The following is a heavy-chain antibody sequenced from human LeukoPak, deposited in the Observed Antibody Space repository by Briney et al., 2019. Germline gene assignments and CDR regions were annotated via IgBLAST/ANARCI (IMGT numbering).Heavy chain of an antibody. D-gene: IGHD6-13*01. Sequence: SETLSLTCAVYGGSFSGYYWSWIRQPPGKGLEWIGEIYHSGSTNYNPSLKSRVTISVDKSKNQFSLKLSSVTAADTAVYYCARAAAGLGNAFDIWGQGTMVTVSS. J-gene: IGHJ3*02. V-gene: IGHV4-34*01. CDR2: IYHSGST. CDR3: ARAAAGLGNAFDI. CDR1: GGSFSGYY.